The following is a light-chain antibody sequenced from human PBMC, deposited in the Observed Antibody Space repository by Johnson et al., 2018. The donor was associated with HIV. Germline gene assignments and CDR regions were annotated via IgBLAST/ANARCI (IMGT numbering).Light chain of an antibody. CDR2: DNN. V-gene: IGLV1-51*01. CDR3: GTWDSSLSGV. Sequence: QSVLTQPPSVSAAPGQKVTISCSGSSSNIGNNYVSWYQQLPGTAPKLLIYDNNKRPSGIPDRFSGSKSGTSATLGITGLQTGDEADYYCGTWDSSLSGVFGTRTKVTV. J-gene: IGLJ1*01. CDR1: SSNIGNNY.